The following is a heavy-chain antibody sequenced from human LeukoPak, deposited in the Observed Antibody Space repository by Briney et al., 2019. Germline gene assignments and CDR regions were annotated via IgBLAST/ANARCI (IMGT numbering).Heavy chain of an antibody. CDR1: GFTFSSYA. CDR2: ISYDGSNK. CDR3: AKPSWTITEGDY. J-gene: IGHJ4*02. V-gene: IGHV3-30-3*02. D-gene: IGHD1-1*01. Sequence: GRSLRLSCAASGFTFSSYAMHWVRQAPGKGLERVAVISYDGSNKYYADSVKGRFTISRDNSKNTLYLQMNSLRAEDTAIYFCAKPSWTITEGDYWGQGTLVTVSS.